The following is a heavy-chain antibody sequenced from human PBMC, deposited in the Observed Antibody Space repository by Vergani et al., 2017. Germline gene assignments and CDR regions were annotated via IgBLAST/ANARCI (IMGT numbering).Heavy chain of an antibody. J-gene: IGHJ4*02. CDR2: IPPADSDT. CDR3: ARLYGRDSSGSKYFDY. CDR1: GSSFTNNW. Sequence: EVQLVQSGAEVKKPGASLQISCQISGSSFTNNWIGWVSQMPGKGLEWMGIIPPADSDTRYSPSFQGQVTISVDKSISTAYLQRSSLRASDSAMYYCARLYGRDSSGSKYFDYWGQGTLVTVSS. V-gene: IGHV5-51*01. D-gene: IGHD3-22*01.